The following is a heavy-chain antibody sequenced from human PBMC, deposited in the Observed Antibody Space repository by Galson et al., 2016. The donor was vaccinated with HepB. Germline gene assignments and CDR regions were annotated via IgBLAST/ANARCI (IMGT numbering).Heavy chain of an antibody. D-gene: IGHD3-16*01. Sequence: SLRLSCAASGFSFSNSGMSWVRQAPGRGLEWVSGITRSGDATNYADFVKGRFTISTDNSKNTLYLDMNNLTAGDTAIYYCGKHGGFGFWGQGALVTVAS. J-gene: IGHJ4*02. CDR2: ITRSGDAT. CDR1: GFSFSNSG. CDR3: GKHGGFGF. V-gene: IGHV3-23*01.